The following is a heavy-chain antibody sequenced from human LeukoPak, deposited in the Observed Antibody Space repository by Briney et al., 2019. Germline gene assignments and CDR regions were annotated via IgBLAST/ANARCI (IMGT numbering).Heavy chain of an antibody. J-gene: IGHJ4*02. CDR1: GGSISSSNHY. Sequence: SETLSLTCTVSGGSISSSNHYWGWIRQPPGEGLEWIGSMSYSGSTFYNPSLKSRVTLSVDTSKNQFSLRLSPVTAADTAVYYCARTLRYFDWLPAGETDYWGQGTLVTVSS. CDR3: ARTLRYFDWLPAGETDY. CDR2: MSYSGST. V-gene: IGHV4-39*01. D-gene: IGHD3-9*01.